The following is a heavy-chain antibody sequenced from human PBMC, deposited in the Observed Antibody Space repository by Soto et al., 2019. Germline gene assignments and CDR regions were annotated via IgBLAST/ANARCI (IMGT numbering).Heavy chain of an antibody. V-gene: IGHV3-23*01. J-gene: IGHJ4*02. Sequence: GGSLRLSCAASGFTFSSSAMNWVRQAPGKGLEWVSSTGGISGMTFFADSVKGRFTVSRDTSKSTLYLEMNTLRVEDTAVYYCAKGNLSAPMYYFDYWGQGTPVTVSS. D-gene: IGHD3-16*02. CDR2: TGGISGMT. CDR3: AKGNLSAPMYYFDY. CDR1: GFTFSSSA.